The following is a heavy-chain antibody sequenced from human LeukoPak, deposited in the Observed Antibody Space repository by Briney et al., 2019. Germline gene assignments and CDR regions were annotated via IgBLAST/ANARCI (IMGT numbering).Heavy chain of an antibody. CDR2: ISGSDGST. J-gene: IGHJ6*02. CDR1: GFTFSSYA. D-gene: IGHD1-14*01. V-gene: IGHV3-23*01. CDR3: AKGTGNYYYYGMDV. Sequence: GGSLRLSCAASGFTFSSYAMSWVRQAPGKGLEWVSAISGSDGSTYYAGSVKGRFTISRDNSRNTLYLQMNSLRAEDTAVYYCAKGTGNYYYYGMDVWGQGTTVTVSS.